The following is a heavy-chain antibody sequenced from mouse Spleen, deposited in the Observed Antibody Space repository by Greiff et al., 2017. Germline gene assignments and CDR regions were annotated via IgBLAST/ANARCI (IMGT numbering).Heavy chain of an antibody. CDR2: INPSTGYT. V-gene: IGHV1-7*01. CDR1: GYTFTSYW. D-gene: IGHD3-1*01. CDR3: ASGLDAMDY. Sequence: VKLMESGAELAKPGASVKMSCKASGYTFTSYWMHWVKQRPGQGLEWIGYINPSTGYTEYNQKFKDKATLTADKSSSTAYMQLSSLTSEDSAVYYCASGLDAMDYWGQGTSVTVSS. J-gene: IGHJ4*01.